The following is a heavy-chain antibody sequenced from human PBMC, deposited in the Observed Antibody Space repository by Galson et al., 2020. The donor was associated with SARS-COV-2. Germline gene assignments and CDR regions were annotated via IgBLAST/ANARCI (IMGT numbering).Heavy chain of an antibody. D-gene: IGHD3-9*01. J-gene: IGHJ6*02. V-gene: IGHV3-48*03. CDR2: INSSGSTI. CDR1: GFTFSSYE. CDR3: ARDFEQPPGPFYYYYGMDV. Sequence: GESLKIPCAASGFTFSSYEMNWVRQAPGKGLEWVSYINSSGSTIYYADSVKGRFTISRDNAKNSLYLQMNSLRAEDTAVYYCARDFEQPPGPFYYYYGMDVWGQGTTVT.